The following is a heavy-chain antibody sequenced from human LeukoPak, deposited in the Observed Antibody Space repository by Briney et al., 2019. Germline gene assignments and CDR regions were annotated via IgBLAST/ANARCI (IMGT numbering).Heavy chain of an antibody. J-gene: IGHJ4*02. CDR3: ARGGVGSGIEFDY. Sequence: PSETLSLTCAVYGGSFSGYDWRWIRPPPGKWLEWVGEITHSGSTNYNPSLKSRVTISVDTSKNYFCLKLRSVPAAGTAVYYYARGGVGSGIEFDYWGQGTLVTVSS. CDR1: GGSFSGYD. D-gene: IGHD3-10*01. V-gene: IGHV4-34*01. CDR2: ITHSGST.